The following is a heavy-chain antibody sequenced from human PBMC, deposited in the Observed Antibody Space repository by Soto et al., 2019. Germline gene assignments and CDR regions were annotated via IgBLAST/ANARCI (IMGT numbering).Heavy chain of an antibody. J-gene: IGHJ4*02. CDR2: IVVTSDTT. CDR3: ARAIKRWDVHYYFDY. V-gene: IGHV1-69*06. CDR1: GGTFTNYA. Sequence: QVLLVQSGAEVKEPGSSVRVSCKVSGGTFTNYAFSWVRQAPGQGPEWMGGIVVTSDTTDYAQKFRGRVTIKEDTSTNTLSLDLRSLRVEDTAVYYCARAIKRWDVHYYFDYWGQGTLVTVSS. D-gene: IGHD1-26*01.